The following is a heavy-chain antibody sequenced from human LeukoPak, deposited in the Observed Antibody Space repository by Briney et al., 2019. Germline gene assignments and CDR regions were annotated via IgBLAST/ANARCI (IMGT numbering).Heavy chain of an antibody. Sequence: SQTLSLTCTVSGGSISSGSYYWSSIRQPAGKGLEWIGRIYTSGSTNYNPSLRSRVTISVDRSKNQFSLKLSSVTAADTAVYYCAREVMGYDSSGYFPLCDYWGQGTLVTVSS. D-gene: IGHD3-22*01. V-gene: IGHV4-61*02. CDR1: GGSISSGSYY. J-gene: IGHJ4*02. CDR3: AREVMGYDSSGYFPLCDY. CDR2: IYTSGST.